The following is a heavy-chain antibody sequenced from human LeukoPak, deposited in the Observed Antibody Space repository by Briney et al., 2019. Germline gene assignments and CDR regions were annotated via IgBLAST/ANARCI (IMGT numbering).Heavy chain of an antibody. V-gene: IGHV3-21*04. CDR2: ISSASSYI. J-gene: IGHJ4*02. CDR1: GLSISRYS. Sequence: GGSLRLSCAASGLSISRYSMNWVRQAPGKGLEWVSSISSASSYIYYTDSVKGRFSISRDNANNSLYLQMNSLRAEDAAVYYCAKEGVYYYGSGSLDYWGQGTLVTVSS. CDR3: AKEGVYYYGSGSLDY. D-gene: IGHD3-10*01.